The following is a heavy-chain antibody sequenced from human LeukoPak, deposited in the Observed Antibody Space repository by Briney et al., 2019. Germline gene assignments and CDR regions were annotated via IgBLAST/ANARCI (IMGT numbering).Heavy chain of an antibody. CDR1: GFTFSSYA. CDR3: ARDPYYYDSSGYADY. CDR2: ISYDGSNK. J-gene: IGHJ4*02. V-gene: IGHV3-30-3*01. Sequence: GRSLRLSYAASGFTFSSYAMHWVRQAPGKGLEWVAVISYDGSNKYYADSVKGRFTISRDNSKNTLYLQMNSLRAEDTAVYYCARDPYYYDSSGYADYWGQGTLVTVSS. D-gene: IGHD3-22*01.